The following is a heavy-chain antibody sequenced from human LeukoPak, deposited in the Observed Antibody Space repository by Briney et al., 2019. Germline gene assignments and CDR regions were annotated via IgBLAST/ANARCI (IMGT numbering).Heavy chain of an antibody. V-gene: IGHV3-48*03. CDR3: AELGTTMIGGV. J-gene: IGHJ6*04. CDR1: GFTFSSYE. Sequence: QAGGSLRLSCAASGFTFSSYEMNWVRQAPGKGLEWGSYISSSGSTIYYADSVKGRFTISRDNAKNSLYLQMNSLRAEDTAVYYCAELGTTMIGGVWGKGTTVTISS. CDR2: ISSSGSTI. D-gene: IGHD3-10*02.